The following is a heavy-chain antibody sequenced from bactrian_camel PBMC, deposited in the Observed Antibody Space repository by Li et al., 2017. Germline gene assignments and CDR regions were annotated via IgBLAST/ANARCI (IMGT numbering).Heavy chain of an antibody. CDR3: TARYEFGLGACRGVGGLGF. Sequence: HVQLVESGGGSVQVGGSLRLSCAASVDTSSLYCMAWFHQAPGKDHELVARIDRAGTTWYRDSVKDRFTISKDNRKNILYLQMNSLTPGDTAMYYCTARYEFGLGACRGVGGLGFRGQGTQVTVS. J-gene: IGHJ6*01. CDR2: IDRAGTT. V-gene: IGHV3S53*01. D-gene: IGHD1*01. CDR1: VDTSSLYC.